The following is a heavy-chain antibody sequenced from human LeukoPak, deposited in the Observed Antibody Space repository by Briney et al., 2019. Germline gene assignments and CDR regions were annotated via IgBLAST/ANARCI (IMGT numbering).Heavy chain of an antibody. V-gene: IGHV3-74*03. CDR3: ARDLDWILFDY. J-gene: IGHJ4*02. CDR2: IRPEGTTT. Sequence: GGSLRLSCAASGFTFSTYWMHWVRHAPGKGLVWVSRIRPEGTTTAYADSVKGRFTISRDNAKNTLFLQMNSLSAEDTAVYYCARDLDWILFDYWGQGTLVPVSS. D-gene: IGHD3-9*01. CDR1: GFTFSTYW.